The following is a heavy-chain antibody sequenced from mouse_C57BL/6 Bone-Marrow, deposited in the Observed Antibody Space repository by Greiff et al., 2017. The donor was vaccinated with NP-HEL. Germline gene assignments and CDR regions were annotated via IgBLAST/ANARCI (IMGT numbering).Heavy chain of an antibody. Sequence: QVQLQQPGAELVKPGASVKLSCKASGYTFTSYWMHWVKQRPGQGLEWIGMIHPNSGSTNYNEKFKSKATLTVDKSSSTAYMQLSSLTSEDSAVYYCARPYYYGSRIFDDWGQGTTLTVSS. CDR1: GYTFTSYW. V-gene: IGHV1-64*01. D-gene: IGHD1-1*01. CDR3: ARPYYYGSRIFDD. J-gene: IGHJ2*01. CDR2: IHPNSGST.